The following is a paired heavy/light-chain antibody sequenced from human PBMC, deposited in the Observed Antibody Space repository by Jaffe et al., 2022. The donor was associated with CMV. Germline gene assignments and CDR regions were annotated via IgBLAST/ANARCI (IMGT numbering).Heavy chain of an antibody. J-gene: IGHJ5*02. CDR3: TWRSCSRTSCNGWFDP. CDR2: FDIEDDVT. V-gene: IGHV1-24*01. D-gene: IGHD2-2*01. CDR1: GHSLAKLS. Sequence: QVQLIQSGAEVKKPGASVKVSCKVSGHSLAKLSVHWVRQAPGQGLEWMGGFDIEDDVTVNAGKFQGRLTMTEDRSTDTAYMELSSLEPEDTAVYYCTWRSCSRTSCNGWFDPWGQGTQVTVSA.
Light chain of an antibody. CDR1: QNIDKW. Sequence: IQLTQSPSTLAASVGDRVTITCRASQNIDKWLAWYQQKPGEAPKFLINPASKFDSGVPSRFTGSGSGTEFTLTISSLQPEDFATYYCQQYFSFLRSFGQGTRLEI. V-gene: IGKV1-5*03. CDR3: QQYFSFLRS. CDR2: PAS. J-gene: IGKJ1*01.